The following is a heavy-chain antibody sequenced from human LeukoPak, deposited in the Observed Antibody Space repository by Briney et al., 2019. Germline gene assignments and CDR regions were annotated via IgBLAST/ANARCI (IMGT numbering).Heavy chain of an antibody. D-gene: IGHD3-10*01. Sequence: SETLSLTCAVYGGSFSGYYWSWIRQPPGKGLEWIGEINHSGSTNYNPSLKSRVTISVDTSKNQFSLKLSSVTAADTAGYYCARVSGYYGSGSYYSNYYGMDVWGQGTTVTVSS. V-gene: IGHV4-34*01. CDR1: GGSFSGYY. CDR3: ARVSGYYGSGSYYSNYYGMDV. J-gene: IGHJ6*02. CDR2: INHSGST.